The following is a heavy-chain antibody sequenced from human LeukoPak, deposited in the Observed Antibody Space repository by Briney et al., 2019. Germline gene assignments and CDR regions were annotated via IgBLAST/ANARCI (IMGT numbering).Heavy chain of an antibody. CDR2: ISAYNGNT. CDR3: ARIGGSYQLSEFDY. CDR1: GYTFTSYG. Sequence: ASVTVSFTASGYTFTSYGISWVRQAPGQGLEWMGWISAYNGNTNYAQKLQGRVTMTTDTSTSTAYMELRSLRSDDTAVYYCARIGGSYQLSEFDYWGQGTLVTVSS. V-gene: IGHV1-18*01. D-gene: IGHD1-26*01. J-gene: IGHJ4*02.